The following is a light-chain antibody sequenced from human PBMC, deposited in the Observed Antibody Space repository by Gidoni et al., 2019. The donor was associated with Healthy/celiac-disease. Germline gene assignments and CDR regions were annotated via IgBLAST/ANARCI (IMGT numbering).Light chain of an antibody. V-gene: IGKV1-39*01. Sequence: DVQMTQSPSSLSASVGDSVTITCRASQSISSYLTWYQQKPGKAPKLLIYAASSLQSGVPSRFSGSGSGTDFTLTIISLQPEDFATYYCQQSYSTLMWTFGQGTKLEIK. CDR2: AAS. J-gene: IGKJ2*02. CDR1: QSISSY. CDR3: QQSYSTLMWT.